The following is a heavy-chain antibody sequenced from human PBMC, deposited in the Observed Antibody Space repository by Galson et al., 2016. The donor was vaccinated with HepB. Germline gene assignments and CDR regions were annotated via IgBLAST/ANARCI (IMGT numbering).Heavy chain of an antibody. J-gene: IGHJ4*02. CDR1: GFTFSSYI. Sequence: SLRLSCAASGFTFSSYIMSWVRQAPGKRLEWVAAISGSGYDTYYTDPAKGRFTISKDKSKKTVYLHMNNLRAEDTAIYYCAKLMGDWGDRSTGFVDYWGQGTLVTVSS. CDR2: ISGSGYDT. D-gene: IGHD1-1*01. CDR3: AKLMGDWGDRSTGFVDY. V-gene: IGHV3-23*01.